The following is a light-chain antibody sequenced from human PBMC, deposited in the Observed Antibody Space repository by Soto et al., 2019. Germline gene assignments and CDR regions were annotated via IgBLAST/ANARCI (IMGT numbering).Light chain of an antibody. CDR2: GAS. V-gene: IGKV1-12*01. Sequence: DIQLTQSPSFVSASVGDRVTITCRASQSISRWLAWSQQRPGKDPELLIYGASSLQSGAPSRFSGSRSGTDFTLTISSLQHEDFATYYCQQANSFPLTFGQGTRLEIK. CDR1: QSISRW. J-gene: IGKJ5*01. CDR3: QQANSFPLT.